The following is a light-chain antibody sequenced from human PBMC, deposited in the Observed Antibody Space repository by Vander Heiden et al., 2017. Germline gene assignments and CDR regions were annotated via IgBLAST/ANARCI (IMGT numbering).Light chain of an antibody. J-gene: IGKJ1*01. CDR1: QGIRND. V-gene: IGKV1-6*01. CDR3: LQDYNYPRT. CDR2: AAS. Sequence: IHITHSPSSLSASVGDRVTITCRASQGIRNDLGWYQQKPGKAPKLLIYAASSLQSGVPSRFSGSGSGTDFTLTISSLQPEDFATYYCLQDYNYPRTFGQGTKVEIK.